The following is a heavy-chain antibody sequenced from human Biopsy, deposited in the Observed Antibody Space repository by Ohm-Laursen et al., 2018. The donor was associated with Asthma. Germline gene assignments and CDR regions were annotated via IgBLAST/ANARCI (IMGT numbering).Heavy chain of an antibody. Sequence: ESSVKVSCKASGYTFINYAIHWVRQAPGQRPEWMGWINAGNGNTKYSQKFQGRVTMTRDTSTSTVYMELSSLRSEDTAVYYCARPSGTNPHYFDYWGQGTLVTVSS. J-gene: IGHJ4*02. V-gene: IGHV1-3*01. CDR1: GYTFINYA. CDR3: ARPSGTNPHYFDY. D-gene: IGHD1/OR15-1a*01. CDR2: INAGNGNT.